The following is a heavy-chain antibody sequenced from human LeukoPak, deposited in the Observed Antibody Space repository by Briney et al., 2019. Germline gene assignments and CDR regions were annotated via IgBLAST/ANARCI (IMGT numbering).Heavy chain of an antibody. J-gene: IGHJ5*02. D-gene: IGHD6-6*01. CDR3: ARELYSSSSDWFDP. CDR2: IYYSGST. Sequence: SETLSLTCTVSGGSISSHYWSWIRQRPGKGLEGIGYIYYSGSTNYNPSLKSRVTISVDTSKNQFSLKLSSVTAADTAVYYCARELYSSSSDWFDPWGQGTLVTVSS. V-gene: IGHV4-59*11. CDR1: GGSISSHY.